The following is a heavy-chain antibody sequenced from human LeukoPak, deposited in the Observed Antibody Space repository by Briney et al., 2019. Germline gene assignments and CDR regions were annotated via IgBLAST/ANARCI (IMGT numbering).Heavy chain of an antibody. CDR2: IYYSGST. J-gene: IGHJ4*02. Sequence: SETLSLTCTVSGGSISSSSYYWGWIRQPPGKGLEWIGSIYYSGSTYYNPSLKSRVTISVDTSKNQFSLKLSSVTAADTAVYYCARSTTVVTPDYWGQGTLVPVSS. V-gene: IGHV4-39*07. D-gene: IGHD4-23*01. CDR3: ARSTTVVTPDY. CDR1: GGSISSSSYY.